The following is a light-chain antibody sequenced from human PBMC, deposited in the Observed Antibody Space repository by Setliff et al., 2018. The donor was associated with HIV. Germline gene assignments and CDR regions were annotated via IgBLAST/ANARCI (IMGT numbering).Light chain of an antibody. CDR1: SSDVGGYNS. CDR2: EVS. Sequence: QSVMTQPASVSGSPGQSITISCTGTSSDVGGYNSVSWYQQHPGKAPKLMIYEVSNRPSGVSNRCSGSKSVNTASLTISGLQAEDDADYYCSSYASSDTYVFGSGTKVTVL. V-gene: IGLV2-14*01. J-gene: IGLJ1*01. CDR3: SSYASSDTYV.